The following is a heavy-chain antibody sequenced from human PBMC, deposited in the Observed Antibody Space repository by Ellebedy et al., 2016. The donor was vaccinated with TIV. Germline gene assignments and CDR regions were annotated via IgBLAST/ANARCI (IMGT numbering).Heavy chain of an antibody. D-gene: IGHD3-10*01. J-gene: IGHJ6*02. V-gene: IGHV3-11*06. CDR3: AKEISTYYYGSGSYKVNYYYGMDV. Sequence: GGSLRLSCAASGFTFSDYYMNWIRQAPGKGLEWVSYISPNSGFANYVDSVKGRFSISRVNAEKSLYLQMSSLRAEDTAVYYCAKEISTYYYGSGSYKVNYYYGMDVWGQGTTVTVSS. CDR2: ISPNSGFA. CDR1: GFTFSDYY.